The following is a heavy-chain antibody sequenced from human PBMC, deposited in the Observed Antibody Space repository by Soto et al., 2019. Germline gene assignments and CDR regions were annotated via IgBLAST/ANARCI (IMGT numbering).Heavy chain of an antibody. Sequence: EVQLLESGGGLVQPGGSLRLSGAASGFTCTSYAMHWVRQAPGKGLKWVSGISGSGANTYYADSVKGRFTISRDNSKNRLYLQMNSLRADDTDVYYCAKRGADYADRLYYYMDVWGKGTTVTVSS. CDR1: GFTCTSYA. CDR3: AKRGADYADRLYYYMDV. V-gene: IGHV3-23*01. D-gene: IGHD4-17*01. CDR2: ISGSGANT. J-gene: IGHJ6*03.